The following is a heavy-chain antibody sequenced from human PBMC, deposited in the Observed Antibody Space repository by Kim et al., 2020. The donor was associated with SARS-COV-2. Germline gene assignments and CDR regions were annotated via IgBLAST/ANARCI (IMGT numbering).Heavy chain of an antibody. J-gene: IGHJ4*02. CDR3: ARGRRAYCHGVNCYPFDY. CDR1: GFTFSSHA. D-gene: IGHD2-15*01. Sequence: GGSLRLSCAASGFTFSSHAMNWVRQAPGKGMEWVSSIVGGGVDTYYENSVKGRFTISRDNSKNTLFLQMNSLRVEDTAVYYCARGRRAYCHGVNCYPFDYCAQGPLVPVPS. CDR2: IVGGGVDT. V-gene: IGHV3-23*01.